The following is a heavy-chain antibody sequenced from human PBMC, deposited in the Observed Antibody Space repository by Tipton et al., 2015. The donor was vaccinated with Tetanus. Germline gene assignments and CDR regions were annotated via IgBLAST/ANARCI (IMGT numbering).Heavy chain of an antibody. V-gene: IGHV4-31*03. J-gene: IGHJ6*02. CDR3: ARDGPYYSDTGNDYPFYGMDV. Sequence: TLSLTCTVSGGSISSGGYYWSWIRQHSGKGLEWIGDIYYSGSTYYNPSLKSRVTISVDTSKNQFSLKLNSVTAADTAVYYCARDGPYYSDTGNDYPFYGMDVWGQGTTVTVSS. CDR2: IYYSGST. D-gene: IGHD3-22*01. CDR1: GGSISSGGYY.